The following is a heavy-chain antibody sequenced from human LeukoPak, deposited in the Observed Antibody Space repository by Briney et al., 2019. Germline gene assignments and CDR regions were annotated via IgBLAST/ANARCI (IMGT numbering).Heavy chain of an antibody. Sequence: SETLSLACTVSGGSISSYYWSWIRQPAGKGLEWIGRIYTSGSTNYNPSLKSRITMSVDTSKNQFSLKLSSVTAADTAVYYCASRYNWNYGAFDIWGQGTMVTVSS. CDR1: GGSISSYY. CDR2: IYTSGST. D-gene: IGHD1-7*01. J-gene: IGHJ3*02. CDR3: ASRYNWNYGAFDI. V-gene: IGHV4-4*07.